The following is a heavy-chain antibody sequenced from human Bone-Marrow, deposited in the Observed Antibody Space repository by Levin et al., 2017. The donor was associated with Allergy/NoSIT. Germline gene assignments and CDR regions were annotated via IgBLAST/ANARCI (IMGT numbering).Heavy chain of an antibody. Sequence: GGSLRLSCAASGFTFSGYWMSWVRQAPGKGLEWVANIKQDGSEIYYVDSVKGRFTISRDSAKNSLYLQMNSLRAEDTAVYYCARGGNRYFDYWGQGTLVTVSS. CDR1: GFTFSGYW. D-gene: IGHD4-23*01. CDR2: IKQDGSEI. J-gene: IGHJ4*02. V-gene: IGHV3-7*04. CDR3: ARGGNRYFDY.